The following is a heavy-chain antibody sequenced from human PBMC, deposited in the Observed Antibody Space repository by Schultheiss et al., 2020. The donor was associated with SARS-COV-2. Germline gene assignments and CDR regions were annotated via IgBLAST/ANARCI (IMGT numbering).Heavy chain of an antibody. CDR1: GGSFSGYY. CDR2: IDHSGGT. J-gene: IGHJ4*02. V-gene: IGHV4-34*01. Sequence: SETLSLTCADYGGSFSGYYWSWIRQPPGKGLEWIGEIDHSGGTNYNPSLKSRVTILVDTSKNQFSLKLNSATAADTAVYYCARYVGLGYNDYWGQGTLVTVSS. D-gene: IGHD1-1*01. CDR3: ARYVGLGYNDY.